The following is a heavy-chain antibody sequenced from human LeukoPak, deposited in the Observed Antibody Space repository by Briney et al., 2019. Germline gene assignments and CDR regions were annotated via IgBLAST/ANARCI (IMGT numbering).Heavy chain of an antibody. V-gene: IGHV1-18*01. CDR1: GYTFTSYG. CDR2: ISAYNGNT. CDR3: ARALDYYDSSGYYYVD. J-gene: IGHJ4*02. Sequence: ASVKVSCKASGYTFTSYGISWVRQAPGQGLEWMGRISAYNGNTNYAQKLQGRVTMTTDTSTSTAYMELRSLRSDDTAVYYCARALDYYDSSGYYYVDWGQGTLVTVSS. D-gene: IGHD3-22*01.